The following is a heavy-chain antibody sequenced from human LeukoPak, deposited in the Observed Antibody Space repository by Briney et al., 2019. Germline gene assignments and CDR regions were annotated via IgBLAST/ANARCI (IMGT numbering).Heavy chain of an antibody. CDR3: ARWSARSFDY. Sequence: GGSLRLSCVASGFSFSNYGTHWVRQAPGKGLEWVTFMQYDGSVEFYADSVKGRFTISRDNSKNAVYLQMTSLRTEDTAVYFCARWSARSFDYWGQGTLVTVSS. CDR2: MQYDGSVE. V-gene: IGHV3-30*02. CDR1: GFSFSNYG. J-gene: IGHJ4*02. D-gene: IGHD3-3*01.